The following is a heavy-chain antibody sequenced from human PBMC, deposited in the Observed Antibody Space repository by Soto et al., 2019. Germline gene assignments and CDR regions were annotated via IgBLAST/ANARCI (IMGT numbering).Heavy chain of an antibody. D-gene: IGHD2-15*01. CDR3: AKATRGQCIGAHCYAFDF. J-gene: IGHJ4*02. CDR1: GLTFTNYA. CDR2: VIGTGIDT. V-gene: IGHV3-23*01. Sequence: EVQLLESGGGLVQPGGSLRLSCAASGLTFTNYAMNWVRHSPGKGLEWVASVIGTGIDTYHAASVKGRFTISRDNSRNTMYLERNRLRAEDTAMYHCAKATRGQCIGAHCYAFDFWGQGILVTVS.